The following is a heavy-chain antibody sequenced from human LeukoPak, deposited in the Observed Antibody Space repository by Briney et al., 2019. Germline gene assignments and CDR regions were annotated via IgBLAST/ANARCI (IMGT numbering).Heavy chain of an antibody. CDR2: IWYDGSKA. D-gene: IGHD2-21*02. Sequence: GSLRLSCAASGFTFSTYGMHWVRQAPGRGLEWVAVIWYDGSKAYYADSVTGRFTISRDKSNNAVYLQMTSLRAEDTALYYCVRDHCGGDCATPPLGFDDWGQGTLVTVSS. V-gene: IGHV3-33*01. J-gene: IGHJ4*02. CDR1: GFTFSTYG. CDR3: VRDHCGGDCATPPLGFDD.